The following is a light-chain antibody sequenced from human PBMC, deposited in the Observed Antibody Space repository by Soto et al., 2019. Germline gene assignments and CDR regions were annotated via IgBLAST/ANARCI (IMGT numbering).Light chain of an antibody. CDR3: RHFDSSSWT. V-gene: IGKV3-20*01. J-gene: IGKJ1*01. CDR2: GAS. CDR1: QSVTNSQ. Sequence: DIVLTQSPGTLSLSPGETATLSCRASQSVTNSQLAWYQQKPGQAPRLLIYGASTRATGISDRFTGSGSGTDFSLTISRLELDDFSDYYCRHFDSSSWTFGQGTKVAIK.